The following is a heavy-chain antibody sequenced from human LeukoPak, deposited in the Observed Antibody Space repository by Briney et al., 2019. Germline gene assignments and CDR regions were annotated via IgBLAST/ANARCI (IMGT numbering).Heavy chain of an antibody. CDR1: GGTFSSYA. D-gene: IGHD1-1*01. CDR2: IIPIFGTA. J-gene: IGHJ3*02. Sequence: SVKVSCKASGGTFSSYAISWVRQAPGQGLEWMGGIIPIFGTANYAQKFQGRVTITADKSTSTAYMELSSLRSEDTAVYYCARGWSVWNLIYRNAFDIWGQGTMVTVSS. V-gene: IGHV1-69*06. CDR3: ARGWSVWNLIYRNAFDI.